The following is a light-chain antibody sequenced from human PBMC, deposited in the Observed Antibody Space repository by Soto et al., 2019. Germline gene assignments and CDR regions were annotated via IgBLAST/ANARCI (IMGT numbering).Light chain of an antibody. V-gene: IGLV2-8*01. Sequence: QSALTQPPSASGSPGQSVTISCTGSSSDIGAYNFVSWYQQHPGKAPKVIISEVYKRPSGVPSRFSGSKSGNTASLTISGLQAYDEADYYCRAHAGSNNPVAFGGGTKLTVL. CDR3: RAHAGSNNPVA. CDR1: SSDIGAYNF. CDR2: EVY. J-gene: IGLJ1*01.